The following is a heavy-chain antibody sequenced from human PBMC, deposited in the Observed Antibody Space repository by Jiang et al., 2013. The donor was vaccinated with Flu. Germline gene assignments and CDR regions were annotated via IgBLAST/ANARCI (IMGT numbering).Heavy chain of an antibody. CDR3: ARGANYCSSTSCFQYYFDY. J-gene: IGHJ4*02. CDR2: IYYSGSA. Sequence: SCSGLVKPSQTLSLTCTVSGGSISSGGYYWSWIRQHPGKGLEWIGYIYYSGSAYYNPSLKSRVTISVDTSKNQFSLKLSSVTAADTAVYYCARGANYCSSTSCFQYYFDYWGQGTLVTVSS. D-gene: IGHD2-2*01. V-gene: IGHV4-31*03. CDR1: GGSISSGGYY.